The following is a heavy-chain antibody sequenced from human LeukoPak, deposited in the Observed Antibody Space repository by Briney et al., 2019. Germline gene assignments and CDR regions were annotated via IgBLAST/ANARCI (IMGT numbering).Heavy chain of an antibody. CDR3: ARGSHSYGTLYGMDV. CDR1: GYTFTSYG. V-gene: IGHV1-18*01. J-gene: IGHJ6*02. Sequence: ASVKVSCKASGYTFTSYGISWVRQAPGQGLEWMGWISAYNGNTNYAQKLQGRVTMTTDTSTSTAYMELRSLRSDDTAVYYCARGSHSYGTLYGMDVWGQGTTVTVSS. D-gene: IGHD5-18*01. CDR2: ISAYNGNT.